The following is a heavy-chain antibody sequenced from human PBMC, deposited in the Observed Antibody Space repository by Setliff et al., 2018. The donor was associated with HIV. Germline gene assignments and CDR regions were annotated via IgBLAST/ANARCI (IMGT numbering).Heavy chain of an antibody. J-gene: IGHJ4*02. CDR2: VSNGGDT. V-gene: IGHV4-59*01. Sequence: SETLSLTCAVSGGSTNNYYLTWIRQPPGKGLEWIGSVSNGGDTNYNPSLKSRVSLSLDTSKTQFPLKLTSVTAADTAVYYCARATYTTLFGVLMGGCLQYWGPGTLVTVSS. D-gene: IGHD3-3*01. CDR1: GGSTNNYY. CDR3: ARATYTTLFGVLMGGCLQY.